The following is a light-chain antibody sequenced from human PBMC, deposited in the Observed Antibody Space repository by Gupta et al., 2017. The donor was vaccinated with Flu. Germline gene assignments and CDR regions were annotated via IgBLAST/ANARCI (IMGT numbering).Light chain of an antibody. CDR2: EVT. CDR1: SSDVGSYDY. V-gene: IGLV2-14*01. J-gene: IGLJ2*01. Sequence: QSALTQPASVSGSPGQSITISCTGTSSDVGSYDYVSWYQHHTGKAPKLIIYEVTNRPSGVSNRFSGSKSGNTASLTISGLQAEDEADYYCTSYRRSSADVVFGGGTKLTVL. CDR3: TSYRRSSADVV.